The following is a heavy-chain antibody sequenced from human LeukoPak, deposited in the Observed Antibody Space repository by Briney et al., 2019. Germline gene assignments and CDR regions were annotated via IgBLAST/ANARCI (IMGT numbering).Heavy chain of an antibody. CDR1: GYTFTSYG. CDR3: ARQIYCSGGSCSGDAFDI. CDR2: ISAYNGNT. V-gene: IGHV1-18*01. Sequence: ASVKVSCKASGYTFTSYGISWVRQAPGQGLEWMGWISAYNGNTNYAQKLQGRVTMTTDTSTSTAYMELRSLRSDDTAVYYCARQIYCSGGSCSGDAFDIWGQGTMVTVSS. J-gene: IGHJ3*02. D-gene: IGHD2-15*01.